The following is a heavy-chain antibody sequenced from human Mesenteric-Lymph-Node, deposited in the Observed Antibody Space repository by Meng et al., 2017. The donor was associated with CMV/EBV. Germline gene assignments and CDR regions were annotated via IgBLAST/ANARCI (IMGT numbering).Heavy chain of an antibody. CDR2: ISYSGST. Sequence: SCGSISSGGYYWSWICQHPGKGLEWIGYISYSGSTYYNPSLKSRVTISVDTSKNQFSLKLSSVTAADTAVYYCARIRNRYSGYDEVNWGQGTLVTVSS. D-gene: IGHD5-12*01. CDR1: CGSISSGGYY. CDR3: ARIRNRYSGYDEVN. J-gene: IGHJ4*02. V-gene: IGHV4-31*02.